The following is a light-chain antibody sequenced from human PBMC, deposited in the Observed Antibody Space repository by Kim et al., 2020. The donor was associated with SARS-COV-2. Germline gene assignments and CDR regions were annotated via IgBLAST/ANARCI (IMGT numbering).Light chain of an antibody. V-gene: IGLV3-21*01. CDR1: NIGTKS. CDR2: FDS. J-gene: IGLJ3*02. CDR3: QVWDSAIDQWV. Sequence: SYELTQPPSLSVAPGKTATITCGGNNIGTKSVHWYQQKPGQAPILVIFFDSDRPSVIPERFSGSNSGNTAALTISRVEAGDEADYFCQVWDSAIDQWVFG.